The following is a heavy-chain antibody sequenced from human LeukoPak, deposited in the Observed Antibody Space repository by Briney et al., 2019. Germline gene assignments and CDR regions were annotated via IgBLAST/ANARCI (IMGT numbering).Heavy chain of an antibody. CDR1: GFTFSNAW. Sequence: GGSLRLSCAASGFTFSNAWMSWVRQAPGKGLEWVGRIKSKTDGGTTDYAAPVKGRFTISRDDSKNTLYLQMNSLKTEDTAVYYCTTEYYYDSSGYLDFDYWGQGTLVTVSS. D-gene: IGHD3-22*01. CDR2: IKSKTDGGTT. CDR3: TTEYYYDSSGYLDFDY. V-gene: IGHV3-15*01. J-gene: IGHJ4*02.